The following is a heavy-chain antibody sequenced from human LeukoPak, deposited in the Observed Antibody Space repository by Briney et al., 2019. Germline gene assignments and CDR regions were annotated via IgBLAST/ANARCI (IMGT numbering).Heavy chain of an antibody. V-gene: IGHV4-34*01. Sequence: PSETLSLTCAVYGGSFSGYYWSWIRQPPGKGLEWIGEINHSGSTNYNPSLKSRVTISVDTSKNQFSLKLSSVTAADTAVYHCARDLRDPAAFDIWGQGTMVTVSS. CDR2: INHSGST. CDR1: GGSFSGYY. CDR3: ARDLRDPAAFDI. J-gene: IGHJ3*02. D-gene: IGHD2-21*01.